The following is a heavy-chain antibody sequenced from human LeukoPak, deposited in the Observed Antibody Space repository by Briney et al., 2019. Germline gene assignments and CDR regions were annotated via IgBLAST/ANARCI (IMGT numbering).Heavy chain of an antibody. D-gene: IGHD4-17*01. CDR1: GYSISSGYY. CDR3: RFEASAYGDYVIDY. Sequence: SETLSLTCTVSGYSISSGYYWGWIRQPPGKGLEWIGSIYHSGSTNYNPSLKSRVTISVGKSKNQFSLKLSSVTAADTAVYYCRFEASAYGDYVIDYWGQGTLVTVSS. CDR2: IYHSGST. J-gene: IGHJ4*02. V-gene: IGHV4-38-2*02.